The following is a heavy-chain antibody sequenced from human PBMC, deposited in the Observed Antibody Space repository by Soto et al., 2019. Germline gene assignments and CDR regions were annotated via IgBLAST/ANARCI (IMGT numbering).Heavy chain of an antibody. CDR1: GFTFSSYA. CDR2: ISGSGGST. Sequence: GGSLRLSCAASGFTFSSYAMSWVRQAPGKGLEWVSAISGSGGSTYYADSVKGRFTISRDNSKNTLYLQMNSLRAEDTAVYYCAKSWDCSGGSCYSAWVYYYYYMDVWGKGTTVTVSS. V-gene: IGHV3-23*01. D-gene: IGHD2-15*01. J-gene: IGHJ6*03. CDR3: AKSWDCSGGSCYSAWVYYYYYMDV.